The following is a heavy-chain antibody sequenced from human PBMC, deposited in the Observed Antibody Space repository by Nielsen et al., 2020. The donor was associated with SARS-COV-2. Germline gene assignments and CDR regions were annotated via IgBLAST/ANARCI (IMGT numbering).Heavy chain of an antibody. Sequence: GESLKISCAASGFTFSNYAMNWVRQAPGKGLEWVSYISSSSSTIYYADSVKGRFTISKDNTRNTLYLQMNSLRAEDTAVYYCVRVRDDGFYYDTGPFDNWGQGSLVTVSS. CDR2: ISSSSSTI. CDR3: VRVRDDGFYYDTGPFDN. J-gene: IGHJ4*02. CDR1: GFTFSNYA. V-gene: IGHV3-48*04. D-gene: IGHD3-22*01.